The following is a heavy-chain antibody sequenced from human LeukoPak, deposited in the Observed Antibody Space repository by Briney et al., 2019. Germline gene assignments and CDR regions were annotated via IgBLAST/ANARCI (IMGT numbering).Heavy chain of an antibody. CDR1: GGSNRSSRYY. V-gene: IGHV4-39*01. Sequence: SETLSLTCTVSGGSNRSSRYYWGWIRQSPGKRLEWIGSVSFFGNSYYRSSLLSRLTISIDRSKTQISLNLTSVTAADTAVYYCATHGEGSYFESWGQGTLVTVSS. CDR2: VSFFGNS. J-gene: IGHJ4*02. D-gene: IGHD3-10*01. CDR3: ATHGEGSYFES.